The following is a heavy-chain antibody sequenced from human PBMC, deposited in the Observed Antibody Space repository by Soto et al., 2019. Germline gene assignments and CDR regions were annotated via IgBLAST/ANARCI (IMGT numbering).Heavy chain of an antibody. V-gene: IGHV3-30*03. D-gene: IGHD2-21*02. Sequence: QVQLVESGGGVVQPGRSLRLSCAASGFTFSNYGMHWVRQAPGKGLEWVAVISDDGSNTYYADSVKGRFPISGDNSKKELYVQLTSTRGEVTAGYNCASNRLMGVTNVAGYWGQGNVVTVP. CDR2: ISDDGSNT. CDR3: ASNRLMGVTNVAGY. J-gene: IGHJ4*02. CDR1: GFTFSNYG.